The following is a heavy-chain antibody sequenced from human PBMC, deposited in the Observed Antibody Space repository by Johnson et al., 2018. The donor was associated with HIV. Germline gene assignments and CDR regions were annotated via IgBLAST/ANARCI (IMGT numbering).Heavy chain of an antibody. V-gene: IGHV3-15*01. D-gene: IGHD6-13*01. CDR1: GFTFSNAW. CDR2: IKSKTDGGTT. Sequence: VQLVESGGGLVKPGGSLRLSCAASGFTFSNAWMSWVRQAPGKGLEWVGRIKSKTDGGTTDYAAPVKGRFTISRDDSKNTLYLQMNSLKTEDTAVYYCTTDLGSWSAFDIWGQGTMVTVYS. J-gene: IGHJ3*02. CDR3: TTDLGSWSAFDI.